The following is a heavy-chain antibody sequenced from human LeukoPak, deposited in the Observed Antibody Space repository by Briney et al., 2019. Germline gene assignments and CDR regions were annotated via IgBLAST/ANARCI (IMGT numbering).Heavy chain of an antibody. CDR2: IYYSGST. CDR1: GYSISSGYY. V-gene: IGHV4-38-2*02. J-gene: IGHJ3*02. D-gene: IGHD6-6*01. CDR3: ARRYGLIAARRDAFDI. Sequence: SETLSLTCTVSGYSISSGYYWGWIRQPPGKGLEWIGSIYYSGSTYYNPSLKSRVTISVDTSKNQFSLKLSSVTAADTAVYYCARRYGLIAARRDAFDIWGQGTMVTVSS.